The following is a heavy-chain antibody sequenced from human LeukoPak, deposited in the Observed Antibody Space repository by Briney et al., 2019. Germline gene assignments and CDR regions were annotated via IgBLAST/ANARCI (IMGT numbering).Heavy chain of an antibody. V-gene: IGHV3-48*04. CDR2: ISSSSSTI. CDR1: GFTFSSYS. D-gene: IGHD3-22*01. J-gene: IGHJ4*02. Sequence: GGSLRLSCAASGFTFSSYSMNWVRQAPGKGLEWVSYISSSSSTIYYADSVKGRFTISRDNAKNSLYLQMNSLRAEDTAVYYCAKDLRGYYYDSSGVWGQGTLVTVSS. CDR3: AKDLRGYYYDSSGV.